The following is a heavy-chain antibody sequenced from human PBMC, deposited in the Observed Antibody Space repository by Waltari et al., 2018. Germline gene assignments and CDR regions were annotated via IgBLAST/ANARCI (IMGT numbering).Heavy chain of an antibody. CDR2: IYYSGGT. CDR1: GGSISSSSYY. J-gene: IGHJ4*02. V-gene: IGHV4-39*01. D-gene: IGHD5-18*01. CDR3: ARPSGYSYGYLGSVDY. Sequence: QLQLQESGPGLVKPSETLSLTCTVSGGSISSSSYYWGWIRQPRGKGLEWIGSIYYSGGTFYNPPLKGRVTIAVDTSKNKFSLKLSSVTAADTAVYYCARPSGYSYGYLGSVDYWGQGTLVTVSS.